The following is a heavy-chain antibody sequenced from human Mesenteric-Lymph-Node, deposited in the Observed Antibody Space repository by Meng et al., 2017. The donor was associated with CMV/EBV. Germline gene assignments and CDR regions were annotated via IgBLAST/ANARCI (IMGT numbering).Heavy chain of an antibody. CDR3: AKDLRTLDAFDI. D-gene: IGHD1-14*01. CDR2: ISDSGGGT. J-gene: IGHJ3*02. CDR1: GFTFSSHG. V-gene: IGHV3-23*01. Sequence: CAASGFTFSSHGMSGVRQAPGKGLEWVSGISDSGGGTYYADSVKGRFTISRDNSKSTLYLQMNSLRAEDTAVYHCAKDLRTLDAFDIWGQGTMVTVSS.